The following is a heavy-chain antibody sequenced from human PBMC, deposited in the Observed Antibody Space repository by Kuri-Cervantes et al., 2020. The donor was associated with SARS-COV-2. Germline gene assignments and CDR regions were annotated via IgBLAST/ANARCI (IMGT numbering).Heavy chain of an antibody. J-gene: IGHJ4*02. CDR2: TSYDGTSK. D-gene: IGHD2-21*01. CDR3: ARGRVGVQDF. V-gene: IGHV3-30-3*01. Sequence: GGSLRLSCAASGFTFNNYAMHWVRQTPGEGLEWVAITSYDGTSKYYADSVKGRFTISRDNSKNTLYLQMNNLRGDDTAVYFCARGRVGVQDFWGQGTRVTCAS. CDR1: GFTFNNYA.